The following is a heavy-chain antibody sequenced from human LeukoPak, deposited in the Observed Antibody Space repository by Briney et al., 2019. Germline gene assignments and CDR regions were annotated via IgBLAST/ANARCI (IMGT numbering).Heavy chain of an antibody. CDR3: ARDSYYYDSSGYYYHWFDP. CDR1: GYTFTSYG. D-gene: IGHD3-22*01. J-gene: IGHJ5*02. Sequence: ASVKVSCKASGYTFTSYGISWVRQAPGQGLEWMGWISAYNGNTNYAQKLQGRVTMTTDTSTSTAYMELSSLRSEDTAVYYCARDSYYYDSSGYYYHWFDPWGQGTLVTVSS. V-gene: IGHV1-18*01. CDR2: ISAYNGNT.